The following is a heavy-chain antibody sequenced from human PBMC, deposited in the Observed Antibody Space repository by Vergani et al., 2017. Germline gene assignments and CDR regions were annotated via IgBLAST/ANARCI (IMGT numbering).Heavy chain of an antibody. D-gene: IGHD2-15*01. CDR3: AKARDPNCKGGNCYSYYYGLDL. V-gene: IGHV3-23*01. J-gene: IGHJ6*02. CDR1: GFTFNHYA. Sequence: EVQLLESGGDLVQPGGSLRLSCAASGFTFNHYAMNWVRQAPGKGLEWVSGISGSGGSTYYAGSVKGRFTISRDSSKNTLYLQMNSLRVEDTAIYYCAKARDPNCKGGNCYSYYYGLDLWGQGPTVTVSS. CDR2: ISGSGGST.